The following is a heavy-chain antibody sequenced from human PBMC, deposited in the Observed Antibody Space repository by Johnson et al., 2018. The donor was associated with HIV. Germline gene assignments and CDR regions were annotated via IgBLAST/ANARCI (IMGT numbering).Heavy chain of an antibody. CDR2: IYSGGNT. CDR1: GFSLSDYA. CDR3: AKELSSSWTGDAFDI. J-gene: IGHJ3*02. Sequence: QMLLVESGGGVVQPGRSLRLSCAASGFSLSDYAIHWVCHAPEKGLEWVSSIYSGGNTYHADSVMGRFTISRDKSENTVYLQMNRLRAEDTAVYFCAKELSSSWTGDAFDIWGQGTMVTVSS. D-gene: IGHD6-13*01. V-gene: IGHV3-NL1*01.